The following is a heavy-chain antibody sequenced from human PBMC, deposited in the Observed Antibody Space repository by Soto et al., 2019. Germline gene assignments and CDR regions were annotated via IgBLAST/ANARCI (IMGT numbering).Heavy chain of an antibody. V-gene: IGHV1-8*01. D-gene: IGHD6-13*01. CDR3: ARGGSSWGAYYYYYYMDV. Sequence: GASVKVSCKASGYTITSYDINWVRQATGQGLEWMGWMNPNSGNTGYAQKFQGRVTMTRNTSISTAYMELSSLRSEDTAVYYCARGGSSWGAYYYYYYMDVWGKGTTVTVSS. CDR2: MNPNSGNT. CDR1: GYTITSYD. J-gene: IGHJ6*03.